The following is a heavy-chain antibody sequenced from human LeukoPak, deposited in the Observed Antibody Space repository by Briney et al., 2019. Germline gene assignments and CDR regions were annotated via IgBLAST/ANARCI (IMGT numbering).Heavy chain of an antibody. V-gene: IGHV4-59*01. J-gene: IGHJ5*02. CDR3: ARDGKYYYGSGSYYRWFDP. Sequence: PSETLSLTCTVSGGSISSYYWSWIRQPPGKGLEWIGYIYYSGSTNYNPSLKSRVTISVDTSKNQFSLKLSSVTAADTAVYYCARDGKYYYGSGSYYRWFDPWGQGTLVTVSS. D-gene: IGHD3-10*01. CDR2: IYYSGST. CDR1: GGSISSYY.